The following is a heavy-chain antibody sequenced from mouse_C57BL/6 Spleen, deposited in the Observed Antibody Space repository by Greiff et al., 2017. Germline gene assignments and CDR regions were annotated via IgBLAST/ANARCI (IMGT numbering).Heavy chain of an antibody. D-gene: IGHD1-1*01. Sequence: QVTLKVSGAELMKPGASVKLSCKATGYTFTGYWIEWVKQRPGHGLEWIGEILPGSGSTNYNEKFKGKATFTADTSSNTAYMQLSSLTTEDSAIYYCARSLYYGSSYWYFDVWGTGTTVTVSS. CDR1: GYTFTGYW. CDR3: ARSLYYGSSYWYFDV. V-gene: IGHV1-9*01. CDR2: ILPGSGST. J-gene: IGHJ1*03.